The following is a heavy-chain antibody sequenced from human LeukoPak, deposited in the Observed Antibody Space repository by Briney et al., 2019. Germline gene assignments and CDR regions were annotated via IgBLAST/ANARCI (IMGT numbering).Heavy chain of an antibody. CDR3: ARNLGFYTFDS. CDR1: GFTFSNFW. J-gene: IGHJ4*02. V-gene: IGHV3-74*01. D-gene: IGHD2-15*01. CDR2: INGDGTTS. Sequence: PGGSLRLSCSVSGFTFSNFWMDWVRQALGKGLVWVSTINGDGTTSGGADYVKGRFTIYRDNAKHTLYLQMNSLRAEDTAMYYCARNLGFYTFDSWGQGALVTVSS.